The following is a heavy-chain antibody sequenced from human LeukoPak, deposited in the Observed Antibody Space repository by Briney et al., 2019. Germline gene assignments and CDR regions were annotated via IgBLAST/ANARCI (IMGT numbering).Heavy chain of an antibody. CDR1: GFTFNSYN. Sequence: GGSLRLSCAASGFTFNSYNMNWVRQAPGKGLEWVSHISSSSGTIYYADSVKGRFTVSRDNAKNSLYLQMNSLRAEDTALYYCARDGTTWSSDDAFDIWGQGTIVTVSS. CDR2: ISSSSGTI. J-gene: IGHJ3*02. D-gene: IGHD1-14*01. V-gene: IGHV3-48*04. CDR3: ARDGTTWSSDDAFDI.